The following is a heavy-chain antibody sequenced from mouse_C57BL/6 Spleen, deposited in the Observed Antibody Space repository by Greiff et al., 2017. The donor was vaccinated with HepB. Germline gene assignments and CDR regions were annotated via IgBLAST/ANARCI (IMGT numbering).Heavy chain of an antibody. CDR1: GYTFTSYW. J-gene: IGHJ4*01. Sequence: VKLQQPGAELVRPGSSVKLSCKASGYTFTSYWMHWVKQRPIQGLEWIGNIDPSDSETHYNQKFKDKATLTVDKSSSTAYMQLSSLTSEDSAVYYCARERATVVAQRDYAMDYWGQGTSVTVSS. CDR3: ARERATVVAQRDYAMDY. CDR2: IDPSDSET. D-gene: IGHD1-1*01. V-gene: IGHV1-52*01.